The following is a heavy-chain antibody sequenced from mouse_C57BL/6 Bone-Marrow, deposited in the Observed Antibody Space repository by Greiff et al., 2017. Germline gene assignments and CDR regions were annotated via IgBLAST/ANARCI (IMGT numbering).Heavy chain of an antibody. J-gene: IGHJ1*03. Sequence: EVKLMESGGGLVKPGGSLQLSCAASGFTFSDYGMHWVRQAPEKGLEWVAYISSGSSTIYYADTVKGRFTIARDNAKNTLFLQMTSLRSEDTAMYYCARGWLPYVDVWGTGTTVTVSS. D-gene: IGHD2-2*01. CDR3: ARGWLPYVDV. V-gene: IGHV5-17*01. CDR1: GFTFSDYG. CDR2: ISSGSSTI.